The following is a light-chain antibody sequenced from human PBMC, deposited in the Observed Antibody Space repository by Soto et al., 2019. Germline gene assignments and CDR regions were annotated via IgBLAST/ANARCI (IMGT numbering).Light chain of an antibody. J-gene: IGLJ2*01. CDR1: SSNIGSNY. V-gene: IGLV1-47*01. CDR2: RNN. Sequence: QSVLTQPPSASGTPGQRVTISCSGSSSNIGSNYVYWYQQLPGTAPKLLIYRNNQRPSGGPDRFSGSKSGTSASLAISGLRSEDEAEYYCAAWDDSLSGPVVFGAGTKLTVL. CDR3: AAWDDSLSGPVV.